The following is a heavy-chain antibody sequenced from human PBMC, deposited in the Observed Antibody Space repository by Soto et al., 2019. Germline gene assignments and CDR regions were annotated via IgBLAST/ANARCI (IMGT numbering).Heavy chain of an antibody. D-gene: IGHD1-26*01. V-gene: IGHV3-30-3*01. Sequence: GGSLRLSCAASGFTFSSYAMHWVRQAPGKGLEWVAVISYDGSNKYYADSVKGRFTIARDNSKNMLYLQMNSLRAEDTAVYYGAKNVVGDNAGKDQWGQGTTVTVSS. J-gene: IGHJ4*02. CDR2: ISYDGSNK. CDR3: AKNVVGDNAGKDQ. CDR1: GFTFSSYA.